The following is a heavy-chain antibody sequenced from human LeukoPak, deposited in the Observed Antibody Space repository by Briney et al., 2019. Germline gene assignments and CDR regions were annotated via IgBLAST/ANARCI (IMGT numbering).Heavy chain of an antibody. D-gene: IGHD3-3*01. V-gene: IGHV3-23*01. CDR2: ISGSGGST. Sequence: GGSLRLSCAASGFTFSNAWMSWVRQAPGKGLEWVSAISGSGGSTYYADSVKGRFTISRDNSKNTLYLQMKSLRAEDTAVYYCAKPFYDFWSGYNFDYWGQGTLVTVSS. CDR1: GFTFSNAW. CDR3: AKPFYDFWSGYNFDY. J-gene: IGHJ4*02.